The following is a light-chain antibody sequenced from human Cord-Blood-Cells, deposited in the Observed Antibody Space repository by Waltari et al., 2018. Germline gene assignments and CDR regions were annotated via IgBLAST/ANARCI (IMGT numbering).Light chain of an antibody. CDR3: AAWDDSLNGWV. Sequence: QSVLTQPPSASGTPGQRVTISCSGSSSNLGSNTVNWYQQPPGTAPKLLIYSNNQGPSGVPDRFSGSKSGTSASLAISGLQSEDEADYYCAAWDDSLNGWVFGGGTKLTVL. V-gene: IGLV1-44*01. CDR2: SNN. J-gene: IGLJ3*02. CDR1: SSNLGSNT.